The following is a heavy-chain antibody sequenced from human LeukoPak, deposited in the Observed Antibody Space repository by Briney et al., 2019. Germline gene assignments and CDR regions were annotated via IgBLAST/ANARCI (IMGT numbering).Heavy chain of an antibody. CDR3: ARDRSFSYYYGMDV. Sequence: SETLSLTCTVSGGSISSGGYYWSWIRQHPGKGLEWIGYIYYSGSTYYNPSLKSRVTISVDKSKNQFSLKLSSVTAADTAVYYCARDRSFSYYYGMDVWGQGTTVTVSS. D-gene: IGHD3-10*01. CDR2: IYYSGST. V-gene: IGHV4-31*03. CDR1: GGSISSGGYY. J-gene: IGHJ6*02.